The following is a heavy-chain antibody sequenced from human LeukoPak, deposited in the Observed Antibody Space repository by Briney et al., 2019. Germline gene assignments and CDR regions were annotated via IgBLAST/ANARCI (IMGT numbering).Heavy chain of an antibody. CDR3: ARAGVGAIYYFDY. V-gene: IGHV3-30-3*01. CDR1: GITFSTFA. D-gene: IGHD1-26*01. Sequence: GGSLRLSCAASGITFSTFAIYWVRQAPGKGLDWVAVISYDGSNKYYADSVKGRFTISRDNSKNTLYLQMKSLRVEDTAVYYCARAGVGAIYYFDYWGQGTLVTFAS. J-gene: IGHJ4*02. CDR2: ISYDGSNK.